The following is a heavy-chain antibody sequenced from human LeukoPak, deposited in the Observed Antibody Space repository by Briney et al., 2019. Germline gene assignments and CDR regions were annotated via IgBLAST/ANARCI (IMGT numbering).Heavy chain of an antibody. V-gene: IGHV3-15*01. Sequence: PGGSLRLSCAASGFTFSSYAMSWVRQPPGKGLEWVGLIRRNTDTGTTDYAAPVKGRFTISRDDSKNTLYLQMNGLRTEDTAVYYCTTQQGSWALNYWGQGVLVTVSS. CDR3: TTQQGSWALNY. D-gene: IGHD7-27*01. CDR2: IRRNTDTGTT. J-gene: IGHJ4*02. CDR1: GFTFSSYA.